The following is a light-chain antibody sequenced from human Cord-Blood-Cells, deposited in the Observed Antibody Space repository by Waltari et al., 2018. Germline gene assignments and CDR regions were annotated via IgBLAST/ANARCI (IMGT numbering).Light chain of an antibody. V-gene: IGLV2-14*04. CDR2: DVS. J-gene: IGLJ2*01. CDR1: SSDVGGYNY. Sequence: GSPGQSITISCTGTSSDVGGYNYVSWYQQHPGKAPKLMIYDVSNLPSGVSNRFSGSTSANTAALTISGLQAEDEADYYCSSYTSSSTYVVFGGGTKLTVL. CDR3: SSYTSSSTYVV.